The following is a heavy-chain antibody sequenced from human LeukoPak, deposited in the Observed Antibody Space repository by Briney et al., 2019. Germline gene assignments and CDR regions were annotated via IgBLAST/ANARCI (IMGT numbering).Heavy chain of an antibody. CDR1: GGTFSSYA. CDR2: IIPIFGTA. D-gene: IGHD2-15*01. CDR3: ARDIGYCSGGSCRYWFDP. V-gene: IGHV1-69*05. Sequence: ASVKVSCKASGGTFSSYAISWVRQAPGQGLEWMGGIIPIFGTANYAQKVQGRVTMTTDTSTSTVYMELRSLRSDDTAVYYCARDIGYCSGGSCRYWFDPWGQGTLVTVSS. J-gene: IGHJ5*02.